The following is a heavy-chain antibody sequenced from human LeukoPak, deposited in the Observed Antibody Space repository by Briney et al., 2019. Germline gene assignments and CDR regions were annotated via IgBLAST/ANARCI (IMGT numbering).Heavy chain of an antibody. CDR2: IYYSGST. J-gene: IGHJ4*02. D-gene: IGHD1-26*01. CDR3: ARVRGSYPYYFDY. CDR1: GGSISSFY. V-gene: IGHV4-59*01. Sequence: PSETLSLTCTVSGGSISSFYWSWIRQPPGKGLDLIGYIYYSGSTNYNPSLNSRVTISVDTSKNQFSLNLSSVTAADTAVYYCARVRGSYPYYFDYWGQGTLVTVSS.